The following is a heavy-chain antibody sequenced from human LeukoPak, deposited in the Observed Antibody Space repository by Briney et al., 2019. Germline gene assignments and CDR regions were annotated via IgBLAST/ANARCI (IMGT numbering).Heavy chain of an antibody. J-gene: IGHJ4*02. CDR3: ARGRIVGATVPTLIDY. V-gene: IGHV1-18*01. Sequence: ASVKVSCKASGYTFTSYGISWVRQAPGQGLEWMGWISAYNGNTNYAQKLQGRVTMTTDTSTSTAYMELRSLRSDDTVVYYCARGRIVGATVPTLIDYWGQGTLVTVSS. CDR2: ISAYNGNT. CDR1: GYTFTSYG. D-gene: IGHD1-26*01.